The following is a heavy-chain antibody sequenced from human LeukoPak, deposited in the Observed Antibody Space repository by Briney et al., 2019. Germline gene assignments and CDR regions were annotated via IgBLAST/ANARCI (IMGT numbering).Heavy chain of an antibody. CDR2: INHSGST. Sequence: SETLSLTCTVSGGSISSYYWSWIRQPPGKGLEWIGEINHSGSTNYNPSLKSRVTISVDTSKNQFSLKLSSVTAADTAVYYCARSIEDYYGMDVWGQGTTVTVSS. CDR3: ARSIEDYYGMDV. CDR1: GGSISSYY. J-gene: IGHJ6*02. V-gene: IGHV4-34*01.